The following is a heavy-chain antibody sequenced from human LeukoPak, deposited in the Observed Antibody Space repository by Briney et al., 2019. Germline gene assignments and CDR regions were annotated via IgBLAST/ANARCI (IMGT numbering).Heavy chain of an antibody. Sequence: SVKVSCKASGYTFTGYYMHWVRQAPGQGLEWMGGIIPIFGTANYAQKFQGRVTITADESTSIAYMELSSLRSEDTAVYYCARGQWLRLTSRFDPWGQGTLVTVSS. CDR3: ARGQWLRLTSRFDP. D-gene: IGHD5-12*01. V-gene: IGHV1-69*13. CDR2: IIPIFGTA. CDR1: GYTFTGYY. J-gene: IGHJ5*02.